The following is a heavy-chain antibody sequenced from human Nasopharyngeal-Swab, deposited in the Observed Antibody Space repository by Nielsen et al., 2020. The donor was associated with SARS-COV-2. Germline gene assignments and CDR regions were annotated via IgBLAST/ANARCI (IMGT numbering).Heavy chain of an antibody. CDR2: INPSGGST. Sequence: WVRQAPGQGLEWMGIINPSGGSTSYAQKFQGRVTMTRDTSTSTVYMELSSLRSEDTAVYYCARVRFLEWLPTVYGMDVWGQGTTVTVSS. V-gene: IGHV1-46*01. CDR3: ARVRFLEWLPTVYGMDV. D-gene: IGHD3-3*01. J-gene: IGHJ6*02.